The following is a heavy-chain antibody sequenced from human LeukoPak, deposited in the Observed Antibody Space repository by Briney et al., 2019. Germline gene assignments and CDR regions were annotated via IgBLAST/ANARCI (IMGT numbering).Heavy chain of an antibody. CDR1: GFTFINAW. V-gene: IGHV3-15*01. CDR2: IKAKAHGGTI. Sequence: GGSLRLSCAASGFTFINAWMAWVRQAPGKGLEWVCRIKAKAHGGTIEYAAPVKGRFTISRDNAKKSLYLQMNSLRAEDTAVYYCAKDFHSWSRDYWGQGTLVTVSS. J-gene: IGHJ4*02. D-gene: IGHD6-13*01. CDR3: AKDFHSWSRDY.